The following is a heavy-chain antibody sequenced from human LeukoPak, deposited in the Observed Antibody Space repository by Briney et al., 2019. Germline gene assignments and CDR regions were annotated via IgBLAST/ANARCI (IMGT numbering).Heavy chain of an antibody. CDR1: GLTFSSHW. CDR3: ANALPTGDIVVVVAAYELTN. CDR2: ISGSGGST. Sequence: GGSLRLSCAASGLTFSSHWMHWVRQAPGKGLEWVSAISGSGGSTYYADSVKGRFTISRDNSKNTLYLQMNSLRAEDTAVYYCANALPTGDIVVVVAAYELTNWGQGTLVTVSS. V-gene: IGHV3-23*01. D-gene: IGHD2-15*01. J-gene: IGHJ4*02.